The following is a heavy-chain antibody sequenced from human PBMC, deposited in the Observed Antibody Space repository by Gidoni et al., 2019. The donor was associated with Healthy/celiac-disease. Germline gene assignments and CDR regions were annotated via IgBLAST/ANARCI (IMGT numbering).Heavy chain of an antibody. J-gene: IGHJ4*02. CDR1: GGSFSGYY. Sequence: QVQLQQWGAGLLKPSETLSLTCAVCGGSFSGYYWSWIRQPPGKGLEWNGEINHSGSTNSNPSLKSRVTISVDTSKNQFSLKLSSVTAADTAVYYCARGPDFWSGYYFDYWGQGTLVTVSS. CDR3: ARGPDFWSGYYFDY. V-gene: IGHV4-34*01. D-gene: IGHD3-3*01. CDR2: INHSGST.